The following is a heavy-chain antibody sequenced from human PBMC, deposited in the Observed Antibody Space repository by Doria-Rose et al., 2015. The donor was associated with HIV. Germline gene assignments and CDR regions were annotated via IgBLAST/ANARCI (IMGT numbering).Heavy chain of an antibody. Sequence: QITLKESGPVLVKPTETLTLTCTVSGVSLSSPGMGVSWIRQPPGKALEWLAHIFSDDERSYKTSLKSRLTISRGTSKSQVVLTMTDTDPVDKATYYCARIKSSRWYHKYYFDFWGQGTLVIVSA. V-gene: IGHV2-26*01. CDR3: ARIKSSRWYHKYYFDF. CDR2: IFSDDER. D-gene: IGHD6-13*01. CDR1: GVSLSSPGMG. J-gene: IGHJ4*02.